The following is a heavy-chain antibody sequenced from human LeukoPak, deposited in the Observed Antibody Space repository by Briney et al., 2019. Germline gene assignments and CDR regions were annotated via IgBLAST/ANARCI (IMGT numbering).Heavy chain of an antibody. D-gene: IGHD3-22*01. V-gene: IGHV1-18*01. CDR1: GYTFTSYG. CDR2: ISAYNGNT. Sequence: ASVKVSCKASGYTFTSYGISWVRQAPGQGLEWMGWISAYNGNTNYAQKLQGRVTMTTDTSTSTAYMELRSLRSDDTAVYYCARVNYYDSSGYPGDLDYWGQGTLVTVSS. CDR3: ARVNYYDSSGYPGDLDY. J-gene: IGHJ4*02.